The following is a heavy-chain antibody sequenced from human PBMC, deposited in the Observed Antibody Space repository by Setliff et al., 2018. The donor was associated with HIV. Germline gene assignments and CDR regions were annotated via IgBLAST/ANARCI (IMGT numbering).Heavy chain of an antibody. Sequence: PSETLSLTCTVSGGSISSSSYYWGWIRQPPGKGLEWIGSIYYSGSTYYNPSLESRVTISVDTSKNQFSLKLSSVTAADTAVYYCARSVPRYCSGGSCYPPLFDYWGQGTLVTVSS. CDR1: GGSISSSSYY. J-gene: IGHJ4*02. CDR2: IYYSGST. D-gene: IGHD2-15*01. V-gene: IGHV4-39*01. CDR3: ARSVPRYCSGGSCYPPLFDY.